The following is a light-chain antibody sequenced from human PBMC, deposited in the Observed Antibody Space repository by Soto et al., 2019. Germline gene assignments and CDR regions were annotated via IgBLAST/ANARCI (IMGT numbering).Light chain of an antibody. CDR3: LQVFPGPWT. CDR1: QSLLHSNGNTY. J-gene: IGKJ1*01. CDR2: LSF. Sequence: DVVMTQSPLSLPVTPGEPASISCRSSQSLLHSNGNTYLDWYLQKPGQSPQLLIYLSFTRASGVPDRFSGSGTGTDFTLTISRVEVEDVGVYYCLQVFPGPWTFGQGTKVEIK. V-gene: IGKV2-28*01.